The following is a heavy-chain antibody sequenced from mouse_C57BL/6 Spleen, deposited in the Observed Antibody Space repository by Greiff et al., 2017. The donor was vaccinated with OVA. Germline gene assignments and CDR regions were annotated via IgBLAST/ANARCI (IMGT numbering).Heavy chain of an antibody. CDR3: ARDYYSNYDY. CDR2: IDPSDSYT. CDR1: GYTFTSYW. D-gene: IGHD2-5*01. V-gene: IGHV1-69*01. Sequence: QVQLQQPGAELVMPGASVKLSCKASGYTFTSYWMHWVKQRPGQGLEWIGEIDPSDSYTNYNQKFKGKSTLTVDKSSSTAYMQISSLTAEDSAVYYCARDYYSNYDYWGQGTTLTVSS. J-gene: IGHJ2*01.